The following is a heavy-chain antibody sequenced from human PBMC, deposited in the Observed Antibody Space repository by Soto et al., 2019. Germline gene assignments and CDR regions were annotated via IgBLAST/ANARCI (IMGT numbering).Heavy chain of an antibody. J-gene: IGHJ6*02. CDR2: INPSGGST. CDR1: GYTFTSYY. Sequence: ASVKVFCKASGYTFTSYYMHWVRQAPGQGLEWMGIINPSGGSTSYAQKFQGRVTMTRDTSTSTVYMELSSLRSEDTAVYYCARERSERRLPWDIVVVVAATPRVGYYYGMDVWGQGTTVTVSS. V-gene: IGHV1-46*01. D-gene: IGHD2-15*01. CDR3: ARERSERRLPWDIVVVVAATPRVGYYYGMDV.